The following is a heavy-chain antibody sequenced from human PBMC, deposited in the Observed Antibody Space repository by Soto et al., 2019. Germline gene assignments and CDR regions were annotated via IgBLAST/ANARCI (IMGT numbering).Heavy chain of an antibody. V-gene: IGHV5-51*01. D-gene: IGHD3-10*01. J-gene: IGHJ6*02. Sequence: GESLKISCKGSGYSFTSYWIGWVRQMPGKGPEWMGIIYPGDSDTRYSPSFQGQVTISADKSISTAYLQWSSLKASDTAMYYCARSRTMVRGVPYYYGMDVWGQGTTVTVSS. CDR1: GYSFTSYW. CDR2: IYPGDSDT. CDR3: ARSRTMVRGVPYYYGMDV.